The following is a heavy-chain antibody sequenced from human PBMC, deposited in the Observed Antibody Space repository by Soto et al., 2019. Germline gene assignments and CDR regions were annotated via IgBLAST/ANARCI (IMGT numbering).Heavy chain of an antibody. CDR1: GFTFSSYG. D-gene: IGHD5-12*01. CDR2: ISSSSSYI. J-gene: IGHJ6*03. V-gene: IGHV3-21*01. CDR3: ARDIVATIAGRLSYYYMDV. Sequence: GGSLRLSCAASGFTFSSYGRNWVRQAPGKGLEWVSSISSSSSYIYYADSVKGRFTISRDNAKNSLYLQMNSLRAEDTAVYYCARDIVATIAGRLSYYYMDVWGKGTTLTVSS.